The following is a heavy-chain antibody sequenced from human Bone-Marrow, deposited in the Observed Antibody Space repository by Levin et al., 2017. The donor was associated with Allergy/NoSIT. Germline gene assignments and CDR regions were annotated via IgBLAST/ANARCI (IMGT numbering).Heavy chain of an antibody. CDR2: ISYDGSNK. D-gene: IGHD3-3*01. J-gene: IGHJ5*02. CDR3: AREADPAGPLTIFGVVIPHNWFDP. Sequence: GGSLRLSCAASGFTFSSYAMHWVRQAPGKGLEWVAVISYDGSNKYYADSVKGRFTISRDNSKNTLYLQMNSLRAEDTAVYYCAREADPAGPLTIFGVVIPHNWFDPWGQGTLVTVSS. V-gene: IGHV3-30-3*01. CDR1: GFTFSSYA.